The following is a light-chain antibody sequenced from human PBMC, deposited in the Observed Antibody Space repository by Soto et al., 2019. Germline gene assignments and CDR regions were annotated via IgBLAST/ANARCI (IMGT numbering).Light chain of an antibody. V-gene: IGLV2-23*02. J-gene: IGLJ1*01. CDR2: EVN. Sequence: QSVLTQPASVSGSPGQSITISCTGTSSDFGNYNLVSWYQQHPGKVPKLILFEVNKRPSGVSGRFSGSKSGNTASLTISGLQAEDEADYYCCSYAGSTPYVFGTGTKVTVL. CDR3: CSYAGSTPYV. CDR1: SSDFGNYNL.